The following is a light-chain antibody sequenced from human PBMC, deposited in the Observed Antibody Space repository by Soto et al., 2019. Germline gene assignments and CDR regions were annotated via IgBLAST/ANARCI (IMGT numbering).Light chain of an antibody. CDR1: QSVSSN. CDR2: GAS. V-gene: IGKV3-15*01. CDR3: QQYNNWPPYT. J-gene: IGKJ2*01. Sequence: EIVMTQSPATLSVSPGERATLSCRASQSVSSNLAWYQQKPGQAPRLLIYGASTRATGIPARFSGSGSGTEFTLTISSLQSEDFAVHYCQQYNNWPPYTFSQGTKLEIK.